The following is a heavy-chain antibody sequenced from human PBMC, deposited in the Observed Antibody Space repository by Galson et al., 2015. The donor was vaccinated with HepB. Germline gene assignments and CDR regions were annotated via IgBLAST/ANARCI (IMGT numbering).Heavy chain of an antibody. V-gene: IGHV6-1*01. CDR3: ARATSSGWYPYYYGMDV. Sequence: CAISGDSVSSNSAAWNWIRQSPSRGLEWLGRTYYRSKWYNDYAVSVKSRITINPDTSKNQFSLQLNSVTPEDTAVYYCARATSSGWYPYYYGMDVWGQGTTVTVSS. CDR2: TYYRSKWYN. CDR1: GDSVSSNSAA. D-gene: IGHD6-19*01. J-gene: IGHJ6*02.